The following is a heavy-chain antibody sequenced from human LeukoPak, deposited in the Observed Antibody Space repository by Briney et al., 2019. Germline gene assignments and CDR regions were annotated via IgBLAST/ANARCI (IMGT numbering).Heavy chain of an antibody. J-gene: IGHJ2*01. CDR1: GFTLSNAS. CDR2: IKRKTDGGTT. CDR3: TTHCSGGSCYPDWYFDL. V-gene: IGHV3-15*01. D-gene: IGHD2-15*01. Sequence: GGSPRLPCAASGFTLSNASMSWVRHAPGKGLAWVGRIKRKTDGGTTDYAAPVKGRFTVSRDDSKNTLYLQMNSLKTEDTAVYHCTTHCSGGSCYPDWYFDLWGSGTLVTVSS.